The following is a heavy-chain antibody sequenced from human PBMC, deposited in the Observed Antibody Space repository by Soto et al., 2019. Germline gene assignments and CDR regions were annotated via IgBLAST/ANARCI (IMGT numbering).Heavy chain of an antibody. D-gene: IGHD1-26*01. V-gene: IGHV1-18*01. CDR1: GYTFTKFG. CDR3: ALLLKGVDVTGSLFDP. CDR2: NSAYNDNT. J-gene: IGHJ5*02. Sequence: QVRLVQSGAEVKKPGASVKVSCKSSGYTFTKFGITWVRQAPGQGLEWMGWNSAYNDNTNYAQKLQGRVTMTSDTSTNTAYMELRSLRSDDTAVYYCALLLKGVDVTGSLFDPWGQGTLVTVSS.